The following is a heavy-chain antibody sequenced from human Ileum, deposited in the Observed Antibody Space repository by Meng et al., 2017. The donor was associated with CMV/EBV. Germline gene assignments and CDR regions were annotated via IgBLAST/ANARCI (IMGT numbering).Heavy chain of an antibody. D-gene: IGHD4-11*01. J-gene: IGHJ2*01. CDR2: IHYNGST. Sequence: LQASAPASETRMNTMYLTWTVSCDSISITSYFRAWIRQPSEKGTELIRNIHYNGSTYNSQYLKSRVNISADPSKNQFSLKLNSVTAADTSIYYCTSNISNSGRYWYFDLWGRGTLVTVSS. CDR1: CDSISITSYF. CDR3: TSNISNSGRYWYFDL. V-gene: IGHV4-39*07.